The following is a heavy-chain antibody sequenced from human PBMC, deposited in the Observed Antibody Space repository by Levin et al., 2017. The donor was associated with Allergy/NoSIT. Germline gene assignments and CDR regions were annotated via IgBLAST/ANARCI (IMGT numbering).Heavy chain of an antibody. D-gene: IGHD6-13*01. J-gene: IGHJ5*02. Sequence: ASVKVSCVASGFTFRSYWMSWVRQAPGKGLEWVANINQDGSEKYYVDSVKGRFTIARDNGENSLSLQMDSLRVEDTAVYYCARPRYSSKTFDLWGQGTLVTVSS. CDR1: GFTFRSYW. CDR2: INQDGSEK. V-gene: IGHV3-7*04. CDR3: ARPRYSSKTFDL.